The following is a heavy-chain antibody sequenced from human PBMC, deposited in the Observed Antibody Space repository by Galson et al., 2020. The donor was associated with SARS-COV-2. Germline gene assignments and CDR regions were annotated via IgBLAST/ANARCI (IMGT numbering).Heavy chain of an antibody. Sequence: SANVTCKASGFTYTNSAVQWLRPPRAQRLEWIGWIDDGSGNTNYAQKFQERVTITRDMSTSTAYMELSSLRSEDTAGYYCAVLGQWLENYYGMDVWGQGTTVTVSS. CDR2: IDDGSGNT. D-gene: IGHD6-19*01. J-gene: IGHJ6*02. V-gene: IGHV1-58*01. CDR3: AVLGQWLENYYGMDV. CDR1: GFTYTNSA.